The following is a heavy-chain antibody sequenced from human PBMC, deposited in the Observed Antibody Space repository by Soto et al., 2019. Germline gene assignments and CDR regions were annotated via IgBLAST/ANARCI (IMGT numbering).Heavy chain of an antibody. CDR3: ASLPRVDLVASPPDY. Sequence: QVQLVQSGAEVKKPGASVKVSCKASGYTFTSHGISWVRQAPGQGLEWMGWISAYNGYTNYAQNLQGRVTMTTDTYTNTVYMELRRMRSDDKEVYSCASLPRVDLVASPPDYWGQGTLVTVSS. CDR1: GYTFTSHG. V-gene: IGHV1-18*01. CDR2: ISAYNGYT. D-gene: IGHD5-12*01. J-gene: IGHJ4*02.